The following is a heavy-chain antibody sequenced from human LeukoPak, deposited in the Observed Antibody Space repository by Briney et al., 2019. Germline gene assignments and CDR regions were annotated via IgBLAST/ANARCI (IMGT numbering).Heavy chain of an antibody. CDR1: GFTFSSYW. CDR2: IKQDGSEK. V-gene: IGHV3-7*01. J-gene: IGHJ4*02. CDR3: AREGRKDYGDFFDY. Sequence: PGGSLRLSRAASGFTFSSYWMSWVRQAPGKGLEWVANIKQDGSEKYYVDSVKGRFTISRDNAKNSLYLQMNSLRAEDTAVYYCAREGRKDYGDFFDYWGQGTLVTVSS. D-gene: IGHD4-17*01.